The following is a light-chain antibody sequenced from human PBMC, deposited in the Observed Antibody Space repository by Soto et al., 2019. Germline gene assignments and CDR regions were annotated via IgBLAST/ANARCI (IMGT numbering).Light chain of an antibody. CDR3: QQSYSTPPIT. J-gene: IGKJ5*01. V-gene: IGKV1-39*01. CDR1: QSISSY. Sequence: IRLTQSPSSLSASVRDRVTITCRASQSISSYLNWYQQKPGKAPKLLIYAASSLQSGVPSRFSGSGSGTDFTLTISSLQPEDFATYYCQQSYSTPPITFGQGTRLEIK. CDR2: AAS.